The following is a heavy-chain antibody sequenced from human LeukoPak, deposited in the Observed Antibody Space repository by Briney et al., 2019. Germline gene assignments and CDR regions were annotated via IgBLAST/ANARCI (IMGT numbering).Heavy chain of an antibody. V-gene: IGHV4-39*07. CDR3: ARERSGWPETLDY. Sequence: SETLSLACTVSGGSISSYYWSWIRQPPGKGLEWIGSIYYSGSTYYNPSLKSRVTISVDTSKNQFSLKLSSVTAADTAVYYCARERSGWPETLDYWGQGTLVTVSS. CDR1: GGSISSYY. CDR2: IYYSGST. J-gene: IGHJ4*02. D-gene: IGHD6-19*01.